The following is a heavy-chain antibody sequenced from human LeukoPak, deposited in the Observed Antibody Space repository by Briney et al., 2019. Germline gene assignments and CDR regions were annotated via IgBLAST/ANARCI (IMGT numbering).Heavy chain of an antibody. CDR1: GFTFSSYA. J-gene: IGHJ5*02. CDR3: AKGLERVYSGSSNWFDP. CDR2: ISGSGGST. D-gene: IGHD1-26*01. Sequence: GGSLRLSCAASGFTFSSYAMSWVRQAPGKGLEWVSAISGSGGSTYYADSVKGRFTISRDNSKNTLYLQMNSLRAEDTAVYYCAKGLERVYSGSSNWFDPWGQGTLVTVSS. V-gene: IGHV3-23*01.